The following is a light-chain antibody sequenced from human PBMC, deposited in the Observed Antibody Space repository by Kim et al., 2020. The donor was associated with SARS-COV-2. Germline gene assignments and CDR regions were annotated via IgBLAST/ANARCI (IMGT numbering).Light chain of an antibody. V-gene: IGKV3-11*01. CDR3: QHRGNWPPKFT. CDR2: DTS. Sequence: EVVLTQSPATLSLSPGEGVTLSCRASQSLSRHLAWYQQKPGQAPRLLIYDTSDRATGIPSRFSGGGSGTEFTLTISSLEPEDFAVYYCQHRGNWPPKFTFGPGTKVDIK. J-gene: IGKJ3*01. CDR1: QSLSRH.